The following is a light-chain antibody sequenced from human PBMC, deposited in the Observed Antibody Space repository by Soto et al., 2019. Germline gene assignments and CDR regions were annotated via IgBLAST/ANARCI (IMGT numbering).Light chain of an antibody. CDR1: QSVSRN. CDR2: DAS. J-gene: IGKJ5*01. Sequence: EIVMTQSPATLSVSPGERATLSCRPSQSVSRNLAWYQQKPGQAPRLXXYDASNRANGIPARFSGSGSGTDLTLTISSLEPEDFAVYYCQQRSNWPTITFGQGTRLEIK. V-gene: IGKV3-11*01. CDR3: QQRSNWPTIT.